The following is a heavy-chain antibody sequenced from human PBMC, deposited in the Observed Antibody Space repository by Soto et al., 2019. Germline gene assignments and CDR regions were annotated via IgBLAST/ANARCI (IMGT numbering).Heavy chain of an antibody. CDR2: VIPMSGTT. J-gene: IGHJ4*02. CDR1: GSYA. Sequence: QVQLVQSGAEVKKPGSSVKVSCQASGSYALNWVRQAPGQGPEWMGGVIPMSGTTRSAQRFQGRVTISADKSTNTAYMELHRLTSADTAVYYCATGGYGGAESLGGWFTSWGQGTLITVSS. V-gene: IGHV1-69*06. D-gene: IGHD6-19*01. CDR3: ATGGYGGAESLGGWFTS.